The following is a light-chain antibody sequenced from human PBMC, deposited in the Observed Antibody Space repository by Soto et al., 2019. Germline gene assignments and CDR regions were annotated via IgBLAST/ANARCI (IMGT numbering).Light chain of an antibody. J-gene: IGKJ4*01. V-gene: IGKV1-16*01. CDR1: QGVSTF. CDR2: FAS. Sequence: DIQMTQSPSSLSASLGDRVTITCRASQGVSTFLAWFQQKPGKAPKSLIYFASSLQSGVPSRFSGSGSGTDFTLTISSLQPEDFATSYCQQYNVYPFTFGGGTKVEIK. CDR3: QQYNVYPFT.